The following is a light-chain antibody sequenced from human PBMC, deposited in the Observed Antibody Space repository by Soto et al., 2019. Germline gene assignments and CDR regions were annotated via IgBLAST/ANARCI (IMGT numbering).Light chain of an antibody. J-gene: IGKJ1*01. V-gene: IGKV3-15*01. CDR2: GAS. CDR3: EQYNNWPRT. Sequence: EIVMTQSPATLSVSPGERATLSCRASQSVSSNLDGYQQRPGQAPRLLIYGASTRATGIPARFSDSGPGTEFTLTNSSLQSEDFAVYDCEQYNNWPRTFGQGTKVVSK. CDR1: QSVSSN.